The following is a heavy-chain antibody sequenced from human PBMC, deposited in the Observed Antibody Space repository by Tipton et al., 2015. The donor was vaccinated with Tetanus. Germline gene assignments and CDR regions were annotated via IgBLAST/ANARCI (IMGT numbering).Heavy chain of an antibody. J-gene: IGHJ5*02. CDR2: VYYSGDT. V-gene: IGHV4-31*03. CDR3: ARDQGGGRVVRLNWFDP. D-gene: IGHD6-6*01. CDR1: RGSISSGTFY. Sequence: TLSLTCTVSRGSISSGTFYWDWIRQPPGKGLEWIGYVYYSGDTYYNPSLKSRVTISVDTSKNQFSLDLYSVTAADTAVYYCARDQGGGRVVRLNWFDPWGQGTLVTVSS.